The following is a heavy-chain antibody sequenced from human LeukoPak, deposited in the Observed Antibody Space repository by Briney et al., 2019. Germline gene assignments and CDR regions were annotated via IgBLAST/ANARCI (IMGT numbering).Heavy chain of an antibody. V-gene: IGHV3-23*01. Sequence: PGGSLRLSCAASGFTFSSYAMSWVRQAPGKGLEWVSAISGSGGSTYYADSVKGRFTISRDNSKNTLYLQMNSQRAEDTAVYYCAKDGGYSYGFSVDYWGQGTLVTVSS. CDR3: AKDGGYSYGFSVDY. CDR1: GFTFSSYA. J-gene: IGHJ4*02. CDR2: ISGSGGST. D-gene: IGHD5-18*01.